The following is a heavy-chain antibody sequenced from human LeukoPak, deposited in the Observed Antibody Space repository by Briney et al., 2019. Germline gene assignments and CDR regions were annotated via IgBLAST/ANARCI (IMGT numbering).Heavy chain of an antibody. CDR2: IYYSGST. CDR3: ASPSYYYGSIDY. J-gene: IGHJ4*02. D-gene: IGHD3-10*01. V-gene: IGHV4-39*01. CDR1: GGSISSSSYY. Sequence: SETLSLTCTVSGGSISSSSYYWGWIRQPPGKGLEWIGSIYYSGSTYYNPSLKSRVTISVDTSKNQFSLKLSSVTAAGTAVYYCASPSYYYGSIDYWGQGTLVTVSS.